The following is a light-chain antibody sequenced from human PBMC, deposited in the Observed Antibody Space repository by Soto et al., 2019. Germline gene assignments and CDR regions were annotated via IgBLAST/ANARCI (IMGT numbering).Light chain of an antibody. Sequence: QSALTQPPSASGSPGQSVTISCTGTPSDVGGYISVSWYQQKPGKAPKLIIYEVNKRPSGVPDRFSGSKSGSTAFLFVSGLRAEDEADFYCSSYAGFNTYVFGTGTKVTVL. CDR1: PSDVGGYIS. J-gene: IGLJ1*01. CDR3: SSYAGFNTYV. CDR2: EVN. V-gene: IGLV2-8*01.